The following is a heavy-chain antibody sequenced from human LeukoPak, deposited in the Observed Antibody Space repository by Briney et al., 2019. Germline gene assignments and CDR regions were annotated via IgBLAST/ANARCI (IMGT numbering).Heavy chain of an antibody. D-gene: IGHD6-19*01. CDR3: AKVSKPPPTSYSSGWTKNRNYYFDY. Sequence: GGSLRLSCAASGFTFSSYAMSWVRQAPGKGLEWVSAISGSGGSTYYADSVKGRFTISRDNSKNTLYLQMNSLRAENTAVYYCAKVSKPPPTSYSSGWTKNRNYYFDYWGQGTLVTVSS. V-gene: IGHV3-23*01. CDR1: GFTFSSYA. CDR2: ISGSGGST. J-gene: IGHJ4*02.